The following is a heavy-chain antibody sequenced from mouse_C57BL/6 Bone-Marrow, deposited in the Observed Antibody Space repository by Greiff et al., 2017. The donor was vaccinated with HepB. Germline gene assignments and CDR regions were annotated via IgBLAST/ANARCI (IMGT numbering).Heavy chain of an antibody. V-gene: IGHV2-5*01. D-gene: IGHD1-1*01. CDR3: AKKHGSSYGYAMDY. CDR1: GFSLTSYG. J-gene: IGHJ4*01. Sequence: VKLQESGPGLVQPSQSLSITCTVSGFSLTSYGVHWVRQSPGKGLEWLGVIWRGGSTDYNAAFMSRLSITKDNSKSQVFFKMNSLQADDTAIYYCAKKHGSSYGYAMDYWGQGTSVTVSS. CDR2: IWRGGST.